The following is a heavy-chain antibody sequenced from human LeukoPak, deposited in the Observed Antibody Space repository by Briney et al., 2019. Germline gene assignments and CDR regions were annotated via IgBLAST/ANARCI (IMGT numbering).Heavy chain of an antibody. V-gene: IGHV3-30*18. CDR3: AKAGDRSGWYNLIWGAFDY. CDR2: ISYDGSNK. J-gene: IGHJ4*02. D-gene: IGHD6-19*01. Sequence: SGGSLRLSCAASGFTFSSYGMHWVRQAPGKGLEWVAVISYDGSNKYYADSVKGRFTISRDNSKNTLYLQMNSLRAEDTALYYCAKAGDRSGWYNLIWGAFDYWGQGTLVTVSS. CDR1: GFTFSSYG.